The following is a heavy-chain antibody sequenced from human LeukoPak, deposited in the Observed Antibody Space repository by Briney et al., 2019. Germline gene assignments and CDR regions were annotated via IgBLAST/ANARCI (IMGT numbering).Heavy chain of an antibody. J-gene: IGHJ4*02. CDR2: IRYDGGNK. Sequence: PGGSLRLSCAASGFTFSSYGMHWVRQVPDKGLEWVAFIRYDGGNKDYADSVKGRFTISRDISKNTLYLQMDSLRIEDTAVYYCAKDSGEGDYVFDYWGQGTLVTVSS. D-gene: IGHD4-17*01. V-gene: IGHV3-30*02. CDR3: AKDSGEGDYVFDY. CDR1: GFTFSSYG.